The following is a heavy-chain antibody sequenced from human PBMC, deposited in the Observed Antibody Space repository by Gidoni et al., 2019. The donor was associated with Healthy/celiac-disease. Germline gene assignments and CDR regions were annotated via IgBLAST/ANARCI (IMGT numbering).Heavy chain of an antibody. J-gene: IGHJ4*02. V-gene: IGHV3-74*01. D-gene: IGHD2-15*01. Sequence: EVQLVESGGGLVQPGGSLRLSCAASGFTFSSYWMHWVRQAPGKGLVWVSRINSDGSSTSYADSVKGRFTISRDNAKNTLYLQMNSLRAEDTAVYYCARRCSGGSTKSGGGDFDYWGQGTLVTVSS. CDR2: INSDGSST. CDR3: ARRCSGGSTKSGGGDFDY. CDR1: GFTFSSYW.